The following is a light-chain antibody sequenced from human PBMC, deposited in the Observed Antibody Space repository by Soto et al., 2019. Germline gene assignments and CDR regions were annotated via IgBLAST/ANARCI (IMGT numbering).Light chain of an antibody. CDR1: QSVTSN. V-gene: IGKV3-20*01. CDR2: GAS. Sequence: EIVMTQSPATLSVSPGERATLSCRASQSVTSNLAWYQQKPGQAPRLLIYGASTRATGIPVRFSGSGSGTDFTLTISRLEPEDFAVYYCQQYGSSPSTFGQGTKV. CDR3: QQYGSSPST. J-gene: IGKJ1*01.